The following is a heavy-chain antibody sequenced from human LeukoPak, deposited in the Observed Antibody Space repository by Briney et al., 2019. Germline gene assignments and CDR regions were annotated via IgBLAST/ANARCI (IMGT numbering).Heavy chain of an antibody. V-gene: IGHV5-51*01. D-gene: IGHD2-21*01. CDR3: ASARDGTLMWDY. CDR2: IYFVDSNV. Sequence: GESLQISCQGSGYNFGNHWIGWVRQMPGKGLEWMGIIYFVDSNVKYSPPFQGQVTISADKSINTAYLQWISLETSDTAMYYCASARDGTLMWDYWSQGALVTVSS. J-gene: IGHJ4*02. CDR1: GYNFGNHW.